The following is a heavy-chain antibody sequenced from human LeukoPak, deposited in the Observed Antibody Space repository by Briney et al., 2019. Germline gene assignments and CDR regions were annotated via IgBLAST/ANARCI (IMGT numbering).Heavy chain of an antibody. J-gene: IGHJ4*02. Sequence: SETLSLTCTVSAGSISSYYWSWIRQPPGKGLEWIGYVYYGGSTNYNPSLKSRVSMSVDTSKNQFSLTLTSVTVADTAFYYCARGGIRGYSAFDNLDFWGLGTHVTVSS. D-gene: IGHD5-12*01. V-gene: IGHV4-59*01. CDR1: AGSISSYY. CDR2: VYYGGST. CDR3: ARGGIRGYSAFDNLDF.